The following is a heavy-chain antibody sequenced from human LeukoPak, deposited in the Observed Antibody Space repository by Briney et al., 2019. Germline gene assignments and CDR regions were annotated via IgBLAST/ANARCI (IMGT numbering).Heavy chain of an antibody. CDR1: GFSFSSYS. J-gene: IGHJ4*02. V-gene: IGHV3-48*01. Sequence: GGSLRLSCAASGFSFSSYSMNWVRQAPGKGLEWVSYISGSGNAIHYTDPVKGRFTISRDNAKNALYLQMNSLRAEDTAVYFCARDYLYAFDYWGQGTLVTVSS. CDR2: ISGSGNAI. CDR3: ARDYLYAFDY. D-gene: IGHD2-2*01.